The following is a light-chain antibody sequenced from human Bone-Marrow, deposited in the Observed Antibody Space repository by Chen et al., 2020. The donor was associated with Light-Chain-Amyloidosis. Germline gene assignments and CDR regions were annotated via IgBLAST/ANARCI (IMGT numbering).Light chain of an antibody. V-gene: IGLV1-44*01. CDR2: SNN. CDR1: TSNIGSNT. J-gene: IGLJ1*01. CDR3: AAWDDSLDVLYV. Sequence: QTPLTQPPSASGTPAQRVTISCPGSTSNIGSNTVNGYQHLPGTAPKLLIHSNNQRPSGVPARFSGSKSGTSASLAISGLQSADEAIYYCAAWDDSLDVLYVFGTGTKVTVL.